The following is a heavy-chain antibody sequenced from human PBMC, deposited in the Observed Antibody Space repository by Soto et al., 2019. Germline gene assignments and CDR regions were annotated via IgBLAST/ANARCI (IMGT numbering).Heavy chain of an antibody. CDR1: GGSISRYH. J-gene: IGHJ4*02. CDR2: ICYSGTT. V-gene: IGHV4-59*01. CDR3: ARLDPVNYFDY. Sequence: SETLSLTCTASGGSISRYHWSWIRQPPGKGLEWIGYICYSGTTHYSPSLRRRVTISVDTSENQFSLKLSSVTAADTAVYYCARLDPVNYFDYWGQGSLVTVSS.